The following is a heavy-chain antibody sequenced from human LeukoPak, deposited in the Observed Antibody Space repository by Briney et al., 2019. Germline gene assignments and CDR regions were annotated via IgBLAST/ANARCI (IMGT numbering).Heavy chain of an antibody. D-gene: IGHD3-3*01. Sequence: ASVKVSCKASGYTFTGYYMHWVRQAPGKGLEWMGGFDPEDGETIYAQKFQGRVTMTEDTSTDTAYMELSSLRSEDTAVYYCATVPYYDFWSGYQGDYWGQGTLVTVSS. CDR2: FDPEDGET. J-gene: IGHJ4*02. V-gene: IGHV1-24*01. CDR1: GYTFTGYY. CDR3: ATVPYYDFWSGYQGDY.